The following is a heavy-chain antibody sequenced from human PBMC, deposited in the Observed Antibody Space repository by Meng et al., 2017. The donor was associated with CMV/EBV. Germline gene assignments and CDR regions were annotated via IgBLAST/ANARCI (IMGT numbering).Heavy chain of an antibody. CDR2: INPNSGDA. D-gene: IGHD3-3*01. CDR1: GYTLTGYS. J-gene: IGHJ4*02. Sequence: ASVKVSCKASGYTLTGYSMHWVRQAPGQGLEWMGWINPNSGDAHYAQKFQGRVTMTRDTSISTAYMEVSSLRSDGTAVYYCARVGETIFGVVTHLDHWGQGTLVTSPQ. V-gene: IGHV1-2*02. CDR3: ARVGETIFGVVTHLDH.